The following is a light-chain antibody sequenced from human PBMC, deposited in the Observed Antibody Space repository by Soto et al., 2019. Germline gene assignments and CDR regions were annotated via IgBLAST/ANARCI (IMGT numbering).Light chain of an antibody. Sequence: QSVLTQPASVSGSPGQSITISCTGTSSDIGAYNFVSWYQHHPGKAPKLMLYDVNIRPSGVSNRFSGSQSGNTASLTISGLHAEDEGDYYCTSWTTSTTMIFGGGTQLTVL. CDR3: TSWTTSTTMI. CDR1: SSDIGAYNF. V-gene: IGLV2-14*03. J-gene: IGLJ2*01. CDR2: DVN.